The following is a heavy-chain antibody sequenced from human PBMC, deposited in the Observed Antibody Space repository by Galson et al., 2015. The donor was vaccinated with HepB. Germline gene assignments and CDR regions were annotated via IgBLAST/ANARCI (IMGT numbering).Heavy chain of an antibody. J-gene: IGHJ4*02. V-gene: IGHV3-23*01. CDR1: GFSFTRYA. D-gene: IGHD2-15*01. CDR2: ITSSGGGS. CDR3: AKDGFMVANHSYHFYY. Sequence: SLRLSCAASGFSFTRYAMTWVRQAPGKGLEWVSSITSSGGGSYYPDSVKGRFTVSRDNSKNTLLLQLNRLRAEDTAMYFCAKDGFMVANHSYHFYYWGQGTLVTVSS.